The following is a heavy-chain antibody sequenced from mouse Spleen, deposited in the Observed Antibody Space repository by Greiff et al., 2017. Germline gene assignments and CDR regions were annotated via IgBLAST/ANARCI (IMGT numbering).Heavy chain of an antibody. CDR3: ARGYGNYAWFAY. J-gene: IGHJ3*01. CDR1: GYSITSGYY. D-gene: IGHD2-10*02. CDR2: ISYDGSN. V-gene: IGHV3-6*01. Sequence: EVKLQESGPGLVKPSQSLSLTCSVTGYSITSGYYWNWIRQFPGNKLEWMGYISYDGSNNYNPSLKNRISITRDTSKNQFFLKLNSVTTEDTATYYCARGYGNYAWFAYWGQGTLVTVSA.